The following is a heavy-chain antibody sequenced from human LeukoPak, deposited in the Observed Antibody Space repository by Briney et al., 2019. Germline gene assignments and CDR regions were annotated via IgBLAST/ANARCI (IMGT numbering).Heavy chain of an antibody. CDR3: ARDSQRGAQRGFQY. D-gene: IGHD1-26*01. V-gene: IGHV1-69*06. CDR1: RDSFSRYV. J-gene: IGHJ1*01. Sequence: ASVKVSSTLSRDSFSRYVISWGPQAPGQGPEWRGGIIAAFDKANYAQTFRGRVTISADKSTSTAHLEGDRLTSRDTAIYYCARDSQRGAQRGFQYWGQGTLVTVSS. CDR2: IIAAFDKA.